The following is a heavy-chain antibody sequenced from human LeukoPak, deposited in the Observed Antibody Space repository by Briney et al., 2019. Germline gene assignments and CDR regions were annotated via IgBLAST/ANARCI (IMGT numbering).Heavy chain of an antibody. D-gene: IGHD6-6*01. J-gene: IGHJ4*02. V-gene: IGHV1-2*02. CDR2: INPNSGGT. CDR3: ATDGEQLVARYYFDY. CDR1: GYTFTGYY. Sequence: ASVKVSCKASGYTFTGYYMHWVRQAPGQGLEWMGWINPNSGGTNYAQKCPGRVTMTRDTSISTAYMELSRLRSDDTAVYYCATDGEQLVARYYFDYWGQGTLVTVSS.